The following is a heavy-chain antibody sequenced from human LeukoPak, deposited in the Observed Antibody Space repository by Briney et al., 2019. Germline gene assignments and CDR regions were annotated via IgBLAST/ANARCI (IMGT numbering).Heavy chain of an antibody. CDR1: GFTFTSYS. Sequence: PGGSLRLSCAASGFTFTSYSMSWVRQAPGKGLEWVAVISYDGSNKYYADSVKGRFTISRDNSKNTLYLQMNSLRAEDTAVCYCARGEGYYDSSGYYYYFDYWGQGTLVTVSS. CDR2: ISYDGSNK. D-gene: IGHD3-22*01. CDR3: ARGEGYYDSSGYYYYFDY. J-gene: IGHJ4*02. V-gene: IGHV3-30-3*01.